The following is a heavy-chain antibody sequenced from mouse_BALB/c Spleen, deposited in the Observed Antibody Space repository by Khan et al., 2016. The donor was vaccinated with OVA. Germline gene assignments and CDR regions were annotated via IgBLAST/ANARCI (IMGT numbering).Heavy chain of an antibody. J-gene: IGHJ2*01. V-gene: IGHV5-17*02. D-gene: IGHD1-2*01. CDR2: ISGDSNTI. CDR1: GFTFSNFG. CDR3: ARSHFYGYYFDQ. Sequence: EVELVESGGGLVQPGGSRKLSCAASGFTFSNFGMHWIRQAPEKGLEWVAYISGDSNTIYYADTVKGRFTISRDNPRNTLFLQMTSLRSEDTAMYYCARSHFYGYYFDQWGQGTTLTVS.